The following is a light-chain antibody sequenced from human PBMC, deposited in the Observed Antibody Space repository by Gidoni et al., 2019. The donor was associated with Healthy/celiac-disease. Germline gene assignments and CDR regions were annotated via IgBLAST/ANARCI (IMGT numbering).Light chain of an antibody. CDR1: QSVSSN. Sequence: EIVMTQSPATLSVSPGERATLSCRASQSVSSNLAWYQQKPGQAPRLLIYGASTRATGIPARFSGSGYGTEFTLTISSLQSEDFAVYYCQQYNNWPTGDTFGQGTKLEIK. V-gene: IGKV3-15*01. J-gene: IGKJ2*01. CDR2: GAS. CDR3: QQYNNWPTGDT.